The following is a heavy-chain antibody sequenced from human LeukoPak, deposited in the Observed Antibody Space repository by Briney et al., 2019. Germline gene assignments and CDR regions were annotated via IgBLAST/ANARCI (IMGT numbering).Heavy chain of an antibody. D-gene: IGHD3-3*01. V-gene: IGHV1-58*01. Sequence: GASVKVSCKASGFTFTSSAVQWVRQARGQRLEWIGWIVVGSGNTNYAQKFQERVTITRDMSTSTAYMELSSLRSEDTAVYYCAATSSITIFGVAPPPLNWGQGTLVTVSS. CDR1: GFTFTSSA. CDR3: AATSSITIFGVAPPPLN. J-gene: IGHJ4*02. CDR2: IVVGSGNT.